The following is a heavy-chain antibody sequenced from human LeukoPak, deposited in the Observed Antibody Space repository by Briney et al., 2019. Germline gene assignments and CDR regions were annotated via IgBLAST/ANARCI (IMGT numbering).Heavy chain of an antibody. CDR3: ARDTEIVVVTPTAFDP. CDR2: VNPSGGST. D-gene: IGHD2-21*02. J-gene: IGHJ5*02. Sequence: ASVKVSCKASGYTFTSYYMHWVRQAPGQGLEWMGIVNPSGGSTSYAQKFQGRVTMTRDTSTSTAYMELRSLRSDDTAVYYCARDTEIVVVTPTAFDPWGQGTLVTVSS. CDR1: GYTFTSYY. V-gene: IGHV1-46*01.